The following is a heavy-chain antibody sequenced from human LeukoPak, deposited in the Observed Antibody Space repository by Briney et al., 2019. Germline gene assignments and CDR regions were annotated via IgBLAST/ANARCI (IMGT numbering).Heavy chain of an antibody. CDR1: GGSISTYY. CDR2: FHYSGTT. V-gene: IGHV4-59*08. CDR3: ARTENYIPEDWFDP. Sequence: SETLSLTCTVSGGSISTYYWSWLRQPPGKGLEWIGYFHYSGTTNYNPSLKSRVTISVDTSKNQFSLKLSSVTAADTAVYYCARTENYIPEDWFDPWGQGTLVTVSS. D-gene: IGHD5-24*01. J-gene: IGHJ5*02.